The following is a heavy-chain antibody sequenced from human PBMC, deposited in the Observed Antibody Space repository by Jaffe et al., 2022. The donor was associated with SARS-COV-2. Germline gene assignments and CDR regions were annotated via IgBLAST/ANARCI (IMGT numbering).Heavy chain of an antibody. J-gene: IGHJ4*02. CDR1: GFTFSTYW. D-gene: IGHD6-13*01. Sequence: EVQLVESGGGLVQPGGSLRLSCAASGFTFSTYWMNWVRQTPGKGLEWVANIKHDGSEKYYVDSVKGRFTISRDNTKNSVYLQMNSLRAEDTAVYYCARDSAWSSSWSYYFDNWGQGTLVTVSS. V-gene: IGHV3-7*03. CDR2: IKHDGSEK. CDR3: ARDSAWSSSWSYYFDN.